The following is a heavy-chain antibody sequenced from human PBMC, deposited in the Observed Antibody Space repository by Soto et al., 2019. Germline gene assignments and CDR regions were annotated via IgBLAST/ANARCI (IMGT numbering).Heavy chain of an antibody. CDR2: TYYRSKWYN. CDR3: ARSGDRIYDAFDI. Sequence: SQTLSLTCALSGDSVSSNTAAWNWIRQSPSRGLEWLGRTYYRSKWYNDYVVSVKSRITINSDTSKNQFSLQLNSVTPEDTAVYYCARSGDRIYDAFDIWGQGTTVTVSS. D-gene: IGHD7-27*01. V-gene: IGHV6-1*01. J-gene: IGHJ3*02. CDR1: GDSVSSNTAA.